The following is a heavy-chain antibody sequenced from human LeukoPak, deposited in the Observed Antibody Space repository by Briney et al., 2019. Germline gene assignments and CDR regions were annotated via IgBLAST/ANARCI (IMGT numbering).Heavy chain of an antibody. Sequence: ASQTLSLTCAISGDSVSSNSAAWNWIRQSPSRGLEWLGRTYYRSKWYNDYAVSVKSRITINPDTSKNQFSLQLNSVTPGDTAVYYCARDLIHLWFGESDAFDIWGQGTMVTVSS. D-gene: IGHD3-10*01. J-gene: IGHJ3*02. CDR3: ARDLIHLWFGESDAFDI. CDR2: TYYRSKWYN. CDR1: GDSVSSNSAA. V-gene: IGHV6-1*01.